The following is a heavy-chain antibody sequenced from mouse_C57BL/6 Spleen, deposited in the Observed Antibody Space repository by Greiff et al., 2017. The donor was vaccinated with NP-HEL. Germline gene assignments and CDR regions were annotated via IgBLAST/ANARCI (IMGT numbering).Heavy chain of an antibody. V-gene: IGHV1-82*01. CDR1: GYAFSSSW. CDR2: IYPGDGDT. CDR3: ARFGSSHYYAMDY. J-gene: IGHJ4*01. Sequence: QVQLQQSGPELVKPGASVKISCKASGYAFSSSWMNWVKQRPGKGLEWIGRIYPGDGDTNYNGKFKGKATLTADKSPSTAYMQLSSLTSEDSAVYFCARFGSSHYYAMDYWGQGTSVTVSS. D-gene: IGHD1-1*01.